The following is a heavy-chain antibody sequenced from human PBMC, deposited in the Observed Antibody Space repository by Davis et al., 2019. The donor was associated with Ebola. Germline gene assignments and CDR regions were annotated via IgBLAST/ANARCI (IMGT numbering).Heavy chain of an antibody. CDR2: VFYSGST. Sequence: PSETLSLTCTVSGGSLSTYYWSWIRQPPGKGLEWIGHVFYSGSTNYNPSLKSRVTLSVDTSRNQFSLKLSSVTAADTALYYCARERGSTSWLDYWGQGTLVTVSS. J-gene: IGHJ4*02. D-gene: IGHD2-2*01. V-gene: IGHV4-59*01. CDR1: GGSLSTYY. CDR3: ARERGSTSWLDY.